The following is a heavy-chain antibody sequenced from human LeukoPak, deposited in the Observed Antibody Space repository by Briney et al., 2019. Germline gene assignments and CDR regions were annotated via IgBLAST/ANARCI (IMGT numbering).Heavy chain of an antibody. D-gene: IGHD3-16*01. J-gene: IGHJ4*02. V-gene: IGHV4-59*01. CDR1: GGSISSDF. CDR2: MYHTGIS. CDR3: ARDKAQSDAFDI. Sequence: SETLSLTCTVSGGSISSDFWSWIRQPPAKGLEWIGYMYHTGISNYNPCLKSRVTISVDTSKKQISLKLRSVTAAETAVYFCARDKAQSDAFDIWGQGTLVTVSS.